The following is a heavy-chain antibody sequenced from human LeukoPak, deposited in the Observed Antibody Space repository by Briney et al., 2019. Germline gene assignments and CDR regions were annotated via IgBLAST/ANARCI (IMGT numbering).Heavy chain of an antibody. Sequence: SETLSLTCTVSGGSISSSSYYWGWIRQPPGKGLEWIGSIYYSGSTYYNPSLKSRVTISVDTSKNQFSLELSSVTAADTAVYYCARRGSGWYYFDYWGQGTLVTVSS. D-gene: IGHD6-19*01. CDR1: GGSISSSSYY. CDR3: ARRGSGWYYFDY. V-gene: IGHV4-39*01. J-gene: IGHJ4*02. CDR2: IYYSGST.